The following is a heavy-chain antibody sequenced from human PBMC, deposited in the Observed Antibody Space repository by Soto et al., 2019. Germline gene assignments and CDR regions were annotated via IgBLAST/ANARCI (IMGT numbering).Heavy chain of an antibody. Sequence: ASVKVSCKASGFTFTSSAVQWVRQARGQRLEWIGWIVVGSGNTNYAQKFQERVTITRDMSTSTAYMELSSLRSEDTAVYYCAADRDIVATIPRFYYYYGMDVWGQGTTVTVSS. J-gene: IGHJ6*02. CDR2: IVVGSGNT. D-gene: IGHD5-12*01. CDR1: GFTFTSSA. V-gene: IGHV1-58*01. CDR3: AADRDIVATIPRFYYYYGMDV.